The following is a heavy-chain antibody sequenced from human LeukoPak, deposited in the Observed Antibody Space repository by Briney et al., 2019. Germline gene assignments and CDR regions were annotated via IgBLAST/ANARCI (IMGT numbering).Heavy chain of an antibody. J-gene: IGHJ4*02. V-gene: IGHV1-18*01. Sequence: ASVKVSCKASGYTFTSYGISWVRQAPGQGLEWMGWISAYNGNTNYAQKLQGRVTMTTDTSTSTAYMELRSLRSDDTAVYYCARRYYDILTGYSAPVDYWGQGTLVTVSS. CDR3: ARRYYDILTGYSAPVDY. CDR2: ISAYNGNT. D-gene: IGHD3-9*01. CDR1: GYTFTSYG.